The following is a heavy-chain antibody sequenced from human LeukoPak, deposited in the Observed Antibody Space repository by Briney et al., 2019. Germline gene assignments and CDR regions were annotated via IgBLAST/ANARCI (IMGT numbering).Heavy chain of an antibody. V-gene: IGHV3-23*01. CDR3: AKCGGWSQYYFDY. J-gene: IGHJ4*02. CDR1: GFTLSSYA. D-gene: IGHD6-19*01. Sequence: PGGSLRLSCAASGFTLSSYAMSWVRQAPGKGLEWVSAISGSGGSTYYADSVKGRLTISRDNSKNTLYLQMNSLRAEDTAVYYCAKCGGWSQYYFDYWGQGTLVTVSS. CDR2: ISGSGGST.